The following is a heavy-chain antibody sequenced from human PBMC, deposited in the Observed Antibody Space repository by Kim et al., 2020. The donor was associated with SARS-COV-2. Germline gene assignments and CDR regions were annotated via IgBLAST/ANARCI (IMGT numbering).Heavy chain of an antibody. D-gene: IGHD6-13*01. CDR3: ARRHSSSYTIDY. J-gene: IGHJ4*02. Sequence: NYAKKHQGRVTMTPDTATGPAYMELRSLRSDDTAVYYCARRHSSSYTIDYWGQGTLVTVSS. V-gene: IGHV1-18*01.